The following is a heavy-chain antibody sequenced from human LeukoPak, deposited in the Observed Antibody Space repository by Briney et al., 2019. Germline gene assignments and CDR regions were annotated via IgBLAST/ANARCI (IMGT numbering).Heavy chain of an antibody. CDR3: AFHPCNYGCGGFYFAY. D-gene: IGHD3-10*01. V-gene: IGHV3-7*01. CDR1: GLRFSGCW. J-gene: IGHJ4*02. Sequence: GGSLRLSCVASGLRFSGCWMSWVRPAPGKGLEWVANIKQDGGEKYYVDSVKGRFSISRDNAKNPLYLQMNSLRAADTAVYYCAFHPCNYGCGGFYFAYWGQGTLVTVSS. CDR2: IKQDGGEK.